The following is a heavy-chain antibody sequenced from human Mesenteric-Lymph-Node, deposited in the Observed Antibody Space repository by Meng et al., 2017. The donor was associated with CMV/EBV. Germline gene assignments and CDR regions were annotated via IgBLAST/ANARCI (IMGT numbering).Heavy chain of an antibody. Sequence: ASVKVSCKASGYAFTNYNIDWVRQAPGQGLEWMGWISAYNGNTKYAQKVQGRVTMTTDTSTTTAYMELRSLRSDDTAFYYCARDRVPCRSSSCFTSYYYLNYGMDVWGQGTTVTVSS. CDR3: ARDRVPCRSSSCFTSYYYLNYGMDV. J-gene: IGHJ6*02. CDR1: GYAFTNYN. D-gene: IGHD2-2*02. V-gene: IGHV1-18*01. CDR2: ISAYNGNT.